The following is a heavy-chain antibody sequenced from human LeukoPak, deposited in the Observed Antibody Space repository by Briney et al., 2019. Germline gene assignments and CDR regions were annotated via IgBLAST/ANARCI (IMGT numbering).Heavy chain of an antibody. Sequence: ASVKVSCKASGYTFTGYYMDWVGQAPGQGVEGMGRINPNSGGTNYAQKFQGRVTMTRDTSISTAYMELSRLRSDDTAVYYCATSYIDSDYWGQGTLVTVSS. CDR2: INPNSGGT. CDR1: GYTFTGYY. V-gene: IGHV1-2*06. CDR3: ATSYIDSDY. D-gene: IGHD2-2*02. J-gene: IGHJ4*02.